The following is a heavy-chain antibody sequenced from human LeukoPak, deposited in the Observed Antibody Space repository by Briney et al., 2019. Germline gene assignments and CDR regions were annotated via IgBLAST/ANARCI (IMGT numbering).Heavy chain of an antibody. CDR1: GFSLSTSGMR. J-gene: IGHJ4*02. D-gene: IGHD4/OR15-4a*01. Sequence: SGPALVKPTQTLTLTCTFSGFSLSTSGMRVSWIRQPPGKALEWFARIDWDDDQFYTTSLKTRLTISKDTSKNQVVLTMTNMDPVDTATYYCARMGASSHFDYWGQGTLVTVSS. CDR3: ARMGASSHFDY. V-gene: IGHV2-70*04. CDR2: IDWDDDQ.